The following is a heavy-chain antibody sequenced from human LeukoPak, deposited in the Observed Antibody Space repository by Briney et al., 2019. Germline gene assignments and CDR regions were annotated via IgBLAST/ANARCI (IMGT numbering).Heavy chain of an antibody. D-gene: IGHD3-16*02. V-gene: IGHV4-39*07. Sequence: SETLSLTCTVSGGSISSSSYYWGWIRQPPGKGLEWIGSIYYSGSTYYNPSLKSRVTISVDTSKNQFSLKLSSVTAADTAVYYCARAQRDYVWGSYRYTAEYYFDYWGQGTLVTVSS. CDR3: ARAQRDYVWGSYRYTAEYYFDY. J-gene: IGHJ4*02. CDR2: IYYSGST. CDR1: GGSISSSSYY.